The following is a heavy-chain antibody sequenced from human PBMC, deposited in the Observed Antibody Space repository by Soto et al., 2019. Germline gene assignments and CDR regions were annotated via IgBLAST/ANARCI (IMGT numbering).Heavy chain of an antibody. CDR3: ARTPTP. V-gene: IGHV4-30-2*01. CDR1: GGSISSGGYS. J-gene: IGHJ5*02. D-gene: IGHD1-26*01. CDR2: IYHSGST. Sequence: QLQLQESGSGVVKPSQTLSLTSAVSGGSISSGGYSWSWIRQPPGKGLEWIGYIYHSGSTYYNPSLKSRVNISVDRSKNQFSLKLSSVTAADTAVYYCARTPTPWGQGTLVTVSS.